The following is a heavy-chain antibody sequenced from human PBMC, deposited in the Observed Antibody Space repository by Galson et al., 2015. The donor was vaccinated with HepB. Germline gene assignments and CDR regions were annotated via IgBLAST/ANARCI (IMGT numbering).Heavy chain of an antibody. CDR1: GGSISSGGYY. CDR3: ARAGADDFWSGYYTAWAFDI. Sequence: TLSLTCTVSGGSISSGGYYWSWIRQHPGKGLEWIGYIYYSGSTYYNPSLKSRVTISVDTSKNQFSLKLSSVTAADTAVYYCARAGADDFWSGYYTAWAFDIWGQGTMVTVSS. D-gene: IGHD3-3*01. J-gene: IGHJ3*02. CDR2: IYYSGST. V-gene: IGHV4-31*03.